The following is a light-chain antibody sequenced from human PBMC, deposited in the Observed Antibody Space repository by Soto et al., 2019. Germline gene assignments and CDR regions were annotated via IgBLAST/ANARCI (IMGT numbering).Light chain of an antibody. Sequence: QSALTQPASVSGCPGQSIAISRTGTSRDVGAYNSVSWYQQHPGKVPKLLIYDVNNRPSEISTRFSGSKSGNTASLTISGLQAEYEADYYCSSYTTSGNYVFGTGTKLTVL. CDR2: DVN. CDR1: SRDVGAYNS. CDR3: SSYTTSGNYV. J-gene: IGLJ1*01. V-gene: IGLV2-14*01.